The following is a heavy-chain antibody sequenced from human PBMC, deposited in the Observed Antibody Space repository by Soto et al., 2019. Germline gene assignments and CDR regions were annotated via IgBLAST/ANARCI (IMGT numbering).Heavy chain of an antibody. J-gene: IGHJ4*02. CDR2: INHSGST. Sequence: PSETLSLTCAVYGGSFSGYYWSWIRQPPGKGLEWIGEINHSGSTNYNPSLKSRVTISVDTSKNQFSLKLSSVTAADTAVYYCARGESGYDYGAVDYWGQGTLVTVSS. D-gene: IGHD5-12*01. V-gene: IGHV4-34*01. CDR1: GGSFSGYY. CDR3: ARGESGYDYGAVDY.